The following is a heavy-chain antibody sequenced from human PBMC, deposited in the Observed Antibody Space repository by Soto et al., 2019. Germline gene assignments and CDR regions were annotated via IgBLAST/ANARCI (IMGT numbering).Heavy chain of an antibody. CDR2: IIPILGIA. J-gene: IGHJ6*03. D-gene: IGHD3-10*01. CDR3: ARMGFGSGSYDYYYYYMDV. CDR1: GGTFSSYT. V-gene: IGHV1-69*02. Sequence: ASVKVSCKASGGTFSSYTISWVRQAPGQGLEWMGRIIPILGIANYAQKFQGRVTITADKSTSTAYMELSSLRSEDTAVYYCARMGFGSGSYDYYYYYMDVWGKGTTVTVSS.